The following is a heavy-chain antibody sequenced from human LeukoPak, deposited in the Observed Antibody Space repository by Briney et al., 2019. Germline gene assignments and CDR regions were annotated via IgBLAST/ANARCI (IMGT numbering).Heavy chain of an antibody. CDR3: ARNLGRDFWSGYYYY. CDR2: IYPGDSDT. J-gene: IGHJ4*02. D-gene: IGHD3-3*01. CDR1: GYSFTSYW. V-gene: IGHV5-51*01. Sequence: GESLKISCKGSGYSFTSYWIGWVRQMPGKGLEWMGIIYPGDSDTRYSPSFQGQVTISADKSISTAYLQWSSLKASDTAMYYCARNLGRDFWSGYYYYRGQGTLVTVSS.